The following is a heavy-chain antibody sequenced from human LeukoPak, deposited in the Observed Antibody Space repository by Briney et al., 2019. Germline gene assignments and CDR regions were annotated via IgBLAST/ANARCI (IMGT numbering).Heavy chain of an antibody. CDR1: GGSVSSYD. J-gene: IGHJ5*02. D-gene: IGHD2-15*01. V-gene: IGHV4-4*07. CDR3: ESACKGGSCYSPSWWFDP. Sequence: PSETLSLTCTVSGGSVSSYDWSWIRQPAGKGLELICRIYTTGSTNYHPSLKIRVTMSVDTSKNQFSLKLSSLTAPDTAVYYDESACKGGSCYSPSWWFDPWGQGTLVTVSS. CDR2: IYTTGST.